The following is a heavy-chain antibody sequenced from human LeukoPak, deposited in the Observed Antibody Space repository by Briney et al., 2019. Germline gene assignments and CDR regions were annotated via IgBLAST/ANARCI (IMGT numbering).Heavy chain of an antibody. D-gene: IGHD1-26*01. V-gene: IGHV1-69*05. CDR1: GGTFSSYA. Sequence: ASVKVSFKASGGTFSSYAINWVRQAPGQGPEWMGGIIPIFGRANYAQKFQGRVTMTTDESTSTAYMELSSLRSEDTAVYYCARVFARSGEISGSYFYYWGQGTLVTVSS. CDR2: IIPIFGRA. J-gene: IGHJ4*02. CDR3: ARVFARSGEISGSYFYY.